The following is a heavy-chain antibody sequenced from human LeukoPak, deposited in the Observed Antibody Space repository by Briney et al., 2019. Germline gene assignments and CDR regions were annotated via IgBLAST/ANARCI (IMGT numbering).Heavy chain of an antibody. CDR1: GGPFSGYF. V-gene: IGHV4-34*01. J-gene: IGHJ6*03. CDR2: IHNSGTT. Sequence: SETLSLTCAVSGGPFSGYFWSWIRQSSGKGLEWIGEIHNSGTTNYNPSLKSRVTISVDTSKNQFSLKLSSVTAADTAVYYCARSDQYYDFWSGRRNYYYYMDVWGKGTTVTVSS. D-gene: IGHD3-3*01. CDR3: ARSDQYYDFWSGRRNYYYYMDV.